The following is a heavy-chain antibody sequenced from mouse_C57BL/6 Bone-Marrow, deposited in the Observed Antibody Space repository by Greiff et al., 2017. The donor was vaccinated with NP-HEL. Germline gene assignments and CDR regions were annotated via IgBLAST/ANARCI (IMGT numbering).Heavy chain of an antibody. CDR3: ARQGGYYYFDY. CDR1: GFTFSSYG. CDR2: ISSGGSYT. D-gene: IGHD2-3*01. V-gene: IGHV5-6*01. Sequence: EVQVVESGGDLVKPGGSLKLSCAASGFTFSSYGMSWVRQTPDKRLEWVATISSGGSYTYYPDSVKGRFTISRDNDKNTLYRRMSSLKSEDTAMYYCARQGGYYYFDYWGQGTTLTVSS. J-gene: IGHJ2*01.